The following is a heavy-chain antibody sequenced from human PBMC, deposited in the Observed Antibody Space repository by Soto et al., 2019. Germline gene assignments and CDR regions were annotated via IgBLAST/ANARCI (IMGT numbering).Heavy chain of an antibody. D-gene: IGHD6-19*01. CDR1: GFTFSSYW. J-gene: IGHJ6*02. Sequence: EVQLVESGGGLVQPGGSLRLSCAASGFTFSSYWMSWVRQAPGKGLEWVANIKQDGSEKDYVDSVKGRFTISRDNATNSRYLQMNSLRAADTAVYYCARGLGWLRSYYYYYGMDVWGQGTTVTVSS. CDR2: IKQDGSEK. V-gene: IGHV3-7*04. CDR3: ARGLGWLRSYYYYYGMDV.